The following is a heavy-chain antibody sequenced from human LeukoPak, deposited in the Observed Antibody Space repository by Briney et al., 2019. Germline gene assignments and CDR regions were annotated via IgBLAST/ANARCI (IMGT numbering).Heavy chain of an antibody. CDR2: LHPTGST. V-gene: IGHV4-31*03. Sequence: PPETLSLTCTVSGASISTGYYYWTWIRQHPGKGLEWIGCLHPTGSTYYNPSLKSRLSISVGTSKNQFSLRLSSVTVADTAVYYCVRDRGDYSGDPGYFEYWGQGILVTVSS. D-gene: IGHD4-23*01. J-gene: IGHJ4*02. CDR3: VRDRGDYSGDPGYFEY. CDR1: GASISTGYYY.